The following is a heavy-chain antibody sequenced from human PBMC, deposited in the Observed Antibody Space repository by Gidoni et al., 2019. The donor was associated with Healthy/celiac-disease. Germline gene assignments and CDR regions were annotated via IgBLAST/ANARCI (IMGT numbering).Heavy chain of an antibody. J-gene: IGHJ3*02. V-gene: IGHV1-2*04. D-gene: IGHD5-12*01. CDR2: INPNSGGT. Sequence: QVQLVQSGAEVKKPGASVKVSCKASGYTFTGYYMHWVRQAPGQGLEWMGWINPNSGGTNYAQKVQGWVTMTRDTAISTAYMGRGRLRSDDTAVYYCAREFQPKYSGYESCAFDIWGQGTMVTVSS. CDR1: GYTFTGYY. CDR3: AREFQPKYSGYESCAFDI.